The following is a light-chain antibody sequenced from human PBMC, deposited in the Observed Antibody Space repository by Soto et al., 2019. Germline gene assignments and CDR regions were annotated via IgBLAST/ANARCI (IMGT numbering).Light chain of an antibody. CDR3: SSYAGSNTYV. V-gene: IGLV2-8*01. J-gene: IGLJ1*01. Sequence: QSALTQPPSASGSPGQSVTISCTGTSSDVGAYNYVSRYQQHPGKAPKLMIYEVSKRPSGVPDRFSGSKSGNTASLTVSGLQAEDETDYYCSSYAGSNTYVFGTGTKLTVL. CDR1: SSDVGAYNY. CDR2: EVS.